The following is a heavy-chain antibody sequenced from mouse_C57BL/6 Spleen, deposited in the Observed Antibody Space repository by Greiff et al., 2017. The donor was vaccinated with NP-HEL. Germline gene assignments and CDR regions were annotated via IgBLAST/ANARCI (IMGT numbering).Heavy chain of an antibody. CDR2: IHPNSGST. CDR3: ARSRFTTVVATDAMDY. Sequence: VQLQQPGAELVKPGASVKLSCKASGYTFTSYWMHWVKQRPGQGLEWIGMIHPNSGSTNYNEKFKSKATLTVDKSSSTAYMQLSSLTSEDSAVYYCARSRFTTVVATDAMDYWGQGTSVTVSS. V-gene: IGHV1-64*01. CDR1: GYTFTSYW. J-gene: IGHJ4*01. D-gene: IGHD1-1*01.